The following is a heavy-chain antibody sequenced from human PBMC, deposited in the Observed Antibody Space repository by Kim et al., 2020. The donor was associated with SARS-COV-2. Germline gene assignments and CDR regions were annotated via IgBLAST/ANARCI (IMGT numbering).Heavy chain of an antibody. D-gene: IGHD3-3*01. V-gene: IGHV4-34*01. Sequence: LKSRVPISVDMSKNQFALKLSSVTAADTAVYYCARGQYDFWSGYPDTFDYWGQGTLVTVSS. CDR3: ARGQYDFWSGYPDTFDY. J-gene: IGHJ4*02.